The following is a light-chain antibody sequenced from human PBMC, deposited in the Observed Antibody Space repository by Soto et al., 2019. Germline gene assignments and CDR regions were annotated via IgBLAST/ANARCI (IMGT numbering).Light chain of an antibody. V-gene: IGKV3-11*01. CDR1: QSVSSY. Sequence: EIVLTQSPATLSLSPGERATLSCRASQSVSSYLAWFQQKPGQAPRLLIYDASNRATGIPARFSGSGSGTDFTLTISSQEHEDFAVYYCQQSNNWPLTFGQGTRLEIK. J-gene: IGKJ5*01. CDR3: QQSNNWPLT. CDR2: DAS.